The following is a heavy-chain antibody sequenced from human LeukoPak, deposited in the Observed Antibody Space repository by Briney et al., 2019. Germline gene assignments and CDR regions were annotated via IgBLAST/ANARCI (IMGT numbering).Heavy chain of an antibody. J-gene: IGHJ4*02. Sequence: ASVKVSCKASGYTFTRYYMRWVRQAPGQGLECMGVINPSGGSTRYPQKFQGRVTMTRDTSTSTVYMELSSLRSDDTAVYFCAREAFIEMTTIASAFDFWGQGTLVTVSS. D-gene: IGHD5-24*01. CDR3: AREAFIEMTTIASAFDF. CDR2: INPSGGST. V-gene: IGHV1-46*01. CDR1: GYTFTRYY.